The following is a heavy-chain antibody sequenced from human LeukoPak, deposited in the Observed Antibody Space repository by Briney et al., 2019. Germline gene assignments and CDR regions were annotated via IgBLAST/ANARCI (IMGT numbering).Heavy chain of an antibody. CDR1: GFTFSSYS. Sequence: PGGSLRLSCAASGFTFSSYSMNWVRQAPGKGLEWVSSITRSNYIYYADSVKGRFTISRDNAKNSLYLQMNSLRAEDTAVYYCAKDMGAPISIAVAGTSFDYWGQGTLVTVSS. V-gene: IGHV3-21*06. CDR3: AKDMGAPISIAVAGTSFDY. CDR2: ITRSNYI. J-gene: IGHJ4*02. D-gene: IGHD6-19*01.